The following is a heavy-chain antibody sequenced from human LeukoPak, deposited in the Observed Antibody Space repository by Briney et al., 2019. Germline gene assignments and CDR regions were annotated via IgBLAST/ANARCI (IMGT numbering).Heavy chain of an antibody. J-gene: IGHJ4*02. CDR2: IYPGNADA. Sequence: GESLKISCKASGYSLINHWIGWVRQMPGKGLDWMGVIYPGNADATYSPSFQGQVTISADKSTTTVYLQWSSLKASDTAMYYCARQGSYDNSGYSFDYWGQGTLVTVSS. CDR3: ARQGSYDNSGYSFDY. CDR1: GYSLINHW. D-gene: IGHD3-22*01. V-gene: IGHV5-51*01.